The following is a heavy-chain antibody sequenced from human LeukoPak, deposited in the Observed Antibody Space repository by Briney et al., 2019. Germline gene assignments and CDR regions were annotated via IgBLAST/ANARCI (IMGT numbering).Heavy chain of an antibody. J-gene: IGHJ5*02. Sequence: SVKVSCKASGGTFSSYAISWVRQAPGQGLEWMGGIIPIFGTANYAQKFQGRVTITADESTSTAYMELSSLRSEDTAVYYCARAPYCGGDCYNWFDPWGQGTLVTVSS. CDR1: GGTFSSYA. D-gene: IGHD2-21*01. CDR3: ARAPYCGGDCYNWFDP. V-gene: IGHV1-69*13. CDR2: IIPIFGTA.